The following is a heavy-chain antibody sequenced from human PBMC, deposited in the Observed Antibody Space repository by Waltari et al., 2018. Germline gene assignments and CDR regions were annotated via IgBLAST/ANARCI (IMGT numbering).Heavy chain of an antibody. J-gene: IGHJ2*01. CDR1: GGTFSSYA. CDR2: IIPIFGTA. CDR3: ARGINWASSLADL. V-gene: IGHV1-69*06. D-gene: IGHD1-1*01. Sequence: VQLVESGGGLVQPGGSLRLSCAASGGTFSSYAISWVRQAPGQGLEWMGRIIPIFGTANYAQKFQGRVTITADKSTSTAYMELSSLRSEDTAVYYCARGINWASSLADLWGRGTLVTVSS.